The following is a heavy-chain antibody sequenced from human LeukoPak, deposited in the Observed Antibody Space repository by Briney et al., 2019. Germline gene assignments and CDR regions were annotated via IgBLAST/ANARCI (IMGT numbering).Heavy chain of an antibody. CDR3: ARRYSSGWYDHYYYGMDV. D-gene: IGHD6-19*01. Sequence: GESLKISCKGSGYIFTSYWISWVRQMPGKGLEWMGRIDPSDSYTNYSPSFQGHVTISADKSISTAYLQWSSLKASDTAMYYCARRYSSGWYDHYYYGMDVWGQGTTVTVSS. CDR1: GYIFTSYW. J-gene: IGHJ6*02. V-gene: IGHV5-10-1*01. CDR2: IDPSDSYT.